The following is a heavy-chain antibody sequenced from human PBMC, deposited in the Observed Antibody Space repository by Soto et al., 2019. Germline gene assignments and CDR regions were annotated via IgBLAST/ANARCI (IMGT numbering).Heavy chain of an antibody. CDR2: IYYSGST. D-gene: IGHD3-10*01. V-gene: IGHV4-59*08. CDR1: GGSIGSYY. Sequence: SETLSLTCTVSGGSIGSYYWSWIRQPPGKGLEWIGYIYYSGSTNYNPSLKSRVTISVDTSKNQFSLRLSSVTAADTAVYYCARHLEGSCYFDYWGQGTLVTVSS. CDR3: ARHLEGSCYFDY. J-gene: IGHJ4*02.